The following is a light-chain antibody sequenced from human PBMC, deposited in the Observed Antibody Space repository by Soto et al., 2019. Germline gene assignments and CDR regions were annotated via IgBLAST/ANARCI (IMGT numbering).Light chain of an antibody. V-gene: IGKV1-39*01. Sequence: DIQMTQSPSSLSASVGDRVTIICRASQDIGQALAWYQQKPGKAPKSLIYAASNLQSGVSSRFSGSGSGTDFTLSISSLQPEDFATYYCQQSYSTPLTFGGGTKVDIK. CDR2: AAS. J-gene: IGKJ4*01. CDR1: QDIGQA. CDR3: QQSYSTPLT.